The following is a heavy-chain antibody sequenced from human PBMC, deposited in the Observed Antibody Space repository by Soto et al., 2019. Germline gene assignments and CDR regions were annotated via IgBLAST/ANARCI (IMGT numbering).Heavy chain of an antibody. Sequence: EVQLLESGGGLVQPGGSLRLSCAASGFTFSSYAMSWVRQAPGKGLEWVSAIRGSGGSTYYADSVKGRFTISRDNSKNTLYLQMNSLRAEDTAVYDCAKDYGDYMNWYVDLWGRGTLVTVSS. J-gene: IGHJ2*01. CDR1: GFTFSSYA. D-gene: IGHD4-17*01. CDR2: IRGSGGST. CDR3: AKDYGDYMNWYVDL. V-gene: IGHV3-23*01.